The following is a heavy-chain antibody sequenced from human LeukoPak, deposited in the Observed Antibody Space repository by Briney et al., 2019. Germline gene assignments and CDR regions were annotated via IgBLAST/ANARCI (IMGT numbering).Heavy chain of an antibody. CDR3: GEDIVVVPAARGYYYYGMDV. J-gene: IGHJ6*02. D-gene: IGHD2-2*01. V-gene: IGHV3-23*01. CDR1: GFTFSSYA. Sequence: GGSLRLSCAASGFTFSSYAMSWVRQAPGKGLEWVSAISGSGGSTYYADSVKGRFTISRDNSKNTLYLQTNSLRAEDTAVYYCGEDIVVVPAARGYYYYGMDVWGQGTTVTVSS. CDR2: ISGSGGST.